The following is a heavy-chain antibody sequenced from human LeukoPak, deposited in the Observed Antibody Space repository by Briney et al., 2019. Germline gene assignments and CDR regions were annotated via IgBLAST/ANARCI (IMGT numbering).Heavy chain of an antibody. Sequence: GGSLRLSCAASGFTFSNFAMSWVRQAPGKGLEWVSVISGGGDSTYYADSVKGRFTISRDNSKNTLYLQMNSLRAEDTAVYYCAKDQRQSRAYYFDYWGQGTLVTVSS. CDR1: GFTFSNFA. V-gene: IGHV3-23*01. CDR2: ISGGGDST. D-gene: IGHD1-1*01. J-gene: IGHJ4*02. CDR3: AKDQRQSRAYYFDY.